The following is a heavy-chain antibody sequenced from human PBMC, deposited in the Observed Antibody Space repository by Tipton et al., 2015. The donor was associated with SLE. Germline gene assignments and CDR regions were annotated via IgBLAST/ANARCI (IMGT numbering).Heavy chain of an antibody. CDR3: ARGYCSDGVCYGFGFFDY. CDR2: LYYSGNT. D-gene: IGHD2-8*01. Sequence: PGLVKPSETLSLTCSVSGGSISSRSHYWGWIRQPPGKGLEWIGVLYYSGNTYYNPSLKSPVTLSIDTSKNQFSLKMRSVTAADTAVYFCARGYCSDGVCYGFGFFDYWGQGNLVTVSS. V-gene: IGHV4-39*07. J-gene: IGHJ4*02. CDR1: GGSISSRSHY.